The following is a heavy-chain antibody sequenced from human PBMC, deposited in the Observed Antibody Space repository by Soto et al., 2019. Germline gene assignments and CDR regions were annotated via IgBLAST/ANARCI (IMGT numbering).Heavy chain of an antibody. V-gene: IGHV3-9*01. CDR3: AKEMITFGDFNYYYMDV. D-gene: IGHD3-16*01. CDR2: ITWHSGTI. Sequence: EVQLVESGGGLVQPGRSLRLACTASGFTLDQYTMHGVRQAPGKGLEWVSSITWHSGTIGYADSVKGRFTISRDNAKNSLYLQMNSLRGEDTALYYCAKEMITFGDFNYYYMDVWGNGTTVTVSS. CDR1: GFTLDQYT. J-gene: IGHJ6*03.